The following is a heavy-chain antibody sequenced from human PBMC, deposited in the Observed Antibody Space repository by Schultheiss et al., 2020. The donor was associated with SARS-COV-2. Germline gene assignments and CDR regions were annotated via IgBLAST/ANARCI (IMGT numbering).Heavy chain of an antibody. D-gene: IGHD4-11*01. Sequence: GESLKISCAASGFTFSSYGMHWVRQAPGKGLEWVAVIWYDGSNKYYADSVKGRFTISRDNSKNTLYLQMNSLRTEDTAVYYCAAPRGDYSRVGIPKYFYYHYMEVWGKGTTVTVSS. CDR1: GFTFSSYG. CDR2: IWYDGSNK. CDR3: AAPRGDYSRVGIPKYFYYHYMEV. J-gene: IGHJ6*03. V-gene: IGHV3-30*02.